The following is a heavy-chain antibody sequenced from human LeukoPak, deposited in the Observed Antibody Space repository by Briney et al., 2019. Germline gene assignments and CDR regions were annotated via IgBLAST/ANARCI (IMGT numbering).Heavy chain of an antibody. CDR3: TTDGERYYYYGMDV. D-gene: IGHD1-26*01. CDR1: GFTVSSNY. V-gene: IGHV3-53*01. CDR2: IYSGGST. J-gene: IGHJ6*02. Sequence: GGSLRLSCAASGFTVSSNYMSWVRQAPGKGLEWVSVIYSGGSTYYADSVKGRFTISRDDSKNTLYLQMNSLKTEDTAVYYCTTDGERYYYYGMDVWGQGTTVTVSS.